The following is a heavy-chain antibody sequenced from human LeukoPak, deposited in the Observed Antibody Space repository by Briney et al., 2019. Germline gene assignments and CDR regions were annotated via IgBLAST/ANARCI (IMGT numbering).Heavy chain of an antibody. J-gene: IGHJ3*02. CDR2: IYHSGST. CDR3: ARDYSLMVRGVISFDI. V-gene: IGHV4-4*02. CDR1: GGSISSSNW. Sequence: SETLSLTCAVSGGSISSSNWWSWVRQPPGKGLEWIGEIYHSGSTNYNPSLKSRVTISVDKSKNQFSLKLSSVTAADTAVYYCARDYSLMVRGVISFDIWGQGTMVTVSS. D-gene: IGHD3-10*01.